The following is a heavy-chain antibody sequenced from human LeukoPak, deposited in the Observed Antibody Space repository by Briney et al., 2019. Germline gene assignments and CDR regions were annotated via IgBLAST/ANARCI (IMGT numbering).Heavy chain of an antibody. J-gene: IGHJ5*02. D-gene: IGHD6-19*01. V-gene: IGHV3-30-3*01. Sequence: GRSLRLSCAASGFTFSSYAMHWVRQAPGKGLEWVAVISYDGSNKYYADSVKGRLTISRDNSKNTLYLQMNSLRAEDTAVYYCAREIAVAGSYNWFDPWGQGTLVAVSS. CDR1: GFTFSSYA. CDR3: AREIAVAGSYNWFDP. CDR2: ISYDGSNK.